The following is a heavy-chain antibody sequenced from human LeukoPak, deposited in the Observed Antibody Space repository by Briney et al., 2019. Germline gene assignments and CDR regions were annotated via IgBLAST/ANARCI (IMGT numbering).Heavy chain of an antibody. Sequence: GGSLRLSCAASGFTFSSYSMNWVRQAPGKGLEWVSYISSSSSTIYYADSVKGRFTISRDNAKNSLYLQMNSLRAEDTAVYYCAMVRGVINPDLDYWGQGTLVTVSS. J-gene: IGHJ4*02. CDR1: GFTFSSYS. CDR3: AMVRGVINPDLDY. D-gene: IGHD3-10*01. V-gene: IGHV3-48*01. CDR2: ISSSSSTI.